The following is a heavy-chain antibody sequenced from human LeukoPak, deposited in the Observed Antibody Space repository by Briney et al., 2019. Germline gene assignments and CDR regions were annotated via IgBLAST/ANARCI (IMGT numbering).Heavy chain of an antibody. Sequence: GGSLRLTCAASGFMFRDYYMSWIRQAPGEGLEWVSYVSSGFTTYYADSVKGRFTISRDNAKNSLYLQMNSLRAEDTAVYYCARLNGWPTFDIWGQGTMVTVSS. V-gene: IGHV3-11*04. CDR3: ARLNGWPTFDI. J-gene: IGHJ3*02. D-gene: IGHD6-19*01. CDR1: GFMFRDYY. CDR2: VSSGFTT.